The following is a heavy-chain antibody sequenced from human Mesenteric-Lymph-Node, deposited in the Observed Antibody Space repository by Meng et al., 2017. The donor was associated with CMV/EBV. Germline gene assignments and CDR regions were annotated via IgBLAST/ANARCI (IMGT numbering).Heavy chain of an antibody. D-gene: IGHD2-15*01. Sequence: GESLKISCVASGFTFSNAWMNWVRQAPGKGLEWVAVIWYDGSNKYYADSVKGRFTVSRDNSNNILYLQLNSLRDEDTAVYFCGRDMKAEWWRHYYYGIDVWGQGTTVTVSS. CDR2: IWYDGSNK. CDR1: GFTFSNAW. J-gene: IGHJ6*02. CDR3: GRDMKAEWWRHYYYGIDV. V-gene: IGHV3-33*08.